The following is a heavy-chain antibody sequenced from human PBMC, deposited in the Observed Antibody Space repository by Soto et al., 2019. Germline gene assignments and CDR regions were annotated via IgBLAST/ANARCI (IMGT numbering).Heavy chain of an antibody. CDR1: GGSFSGYY. Sequence: SETLSLTCAVYGGSFSGYYWSWIRQPPGKGLEWIGEINHSGSTNYNPSLKSRVTISVDTSKNQFSLKLSSVTAADTAVYYCARTVRWHFWNGYYYYGMDVWGQGTTVTVSS. J-gene: IGHJ6*02. CDR2: INHSGST. CDR3: ARTVRWHFWNGYYYYGMDV. D-gene: IGHD3-3*02. V-gene: IGHV4-34*01.